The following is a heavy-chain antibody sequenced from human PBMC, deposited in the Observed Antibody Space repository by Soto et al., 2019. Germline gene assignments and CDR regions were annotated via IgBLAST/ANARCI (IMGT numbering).Heavy chain of an antibody. D-gene: IGHD3-10*01. CDR2: IYYSGST. CDR3: ARGYYYGSGRPTPGGMDV. V-gene: IGHV4-31*03. CDR1: GGSISSGGYY. Sequence: SETLSLTCTVSGGSISSGGYYWSWIRQHPGKGLEWIGYIYYSGSTYYNPSLKSRVTISVDKSKNQFSLKLSSVTAADTAVYYCARGYYYGSGRPTPGGMDVWGQGTTVTVS. J-gene: IGHJ6*02.